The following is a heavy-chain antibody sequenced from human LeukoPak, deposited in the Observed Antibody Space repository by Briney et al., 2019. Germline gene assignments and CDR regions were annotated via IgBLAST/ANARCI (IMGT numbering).Heavy chain of an antibody. CDR3: ARDLSGVTGYTYGRGIDY. J-gene: IGHJ4*02. Sequence: GGSLRLSCAASGFTFSASAMHWVRQASGKGLEWVGRIRSKANNYATAYAASVKGRFTISRDDPKNTAYLQMNSLRAEDTAVYYCARDLSGVTGYTYGRGIDYWGQGTLVTASS. D-gene: IGHD5-18*01. CDR1: GFTFSASA. V-gene: IGHV3-73*01. CDR2: IRSKANNYAT.